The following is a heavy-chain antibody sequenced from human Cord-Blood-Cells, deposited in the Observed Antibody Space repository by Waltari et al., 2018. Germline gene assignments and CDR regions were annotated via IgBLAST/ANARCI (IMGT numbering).Heavy chain of an antibody. CDR2: IIPIFGTA. D-gene: IGHD3-16*01. J-gene: IGHJ3*02. V-gene: IGHV1-69*01. Sequence: QVQLVQSGAEVKMPGSSVMVSCTASGGTVSCYSITWVRQAPGQGLEWMGGIIPIFGTANYAQKFQGRVTITADESTSTAYMELSSLRSKDTAVYYCARGLGYLTLGGDAFDIWGQGTMVTVSS. CDR3: ARGLGYLTLGGDAFDI. CDR1: GGTVSCYS.